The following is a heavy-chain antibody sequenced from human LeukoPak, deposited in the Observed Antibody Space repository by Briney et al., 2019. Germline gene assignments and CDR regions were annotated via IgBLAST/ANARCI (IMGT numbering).Heavy chain of an antibody. Sequence: GGSLRLSCAASRFTLSGYVMKWVRQSPGKGLEWVSTISGAGNHIYYAHSVRGRFTISRDNAKYSVYLQMNSLRGEDTAVYYCVRASFGHHGDYGGLWGQGTMVTVSS. J-gene: IGHJ3*01. CDR3: VRASFGHHGDYGGL. V-gene: IGHV3-21*06. CDR1: RFTLSGYV. CDR2: ISGAGNHI. D-gene: IGHD4-17*01.